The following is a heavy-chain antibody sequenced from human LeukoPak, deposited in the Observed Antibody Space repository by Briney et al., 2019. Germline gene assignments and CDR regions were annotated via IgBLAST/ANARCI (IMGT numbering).Heavy chain of an antibody. J-gene: IGHJ3*02. Sequence: SETLSLTCTVSGGSISSYYWSWIRQPPGKGLEWIGYIYYSGSTNYNPSLKSRVTISVDTSKNQFSPKLSSVTAADTAVYYCARENTARAFDIWGQGTMVTVSS. CDR1: GGSISSYY. CDR3: ARENTARAFDI. D-gene: IGHD5-18*01. CDR2: IYYSGST. V-gene: IGHV4-59*01.